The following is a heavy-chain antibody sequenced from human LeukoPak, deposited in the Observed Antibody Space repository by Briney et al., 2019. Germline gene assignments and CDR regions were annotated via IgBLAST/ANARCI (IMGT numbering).Heavy chain of an antibody. D-gene: IGHD6-19*01. V-gene: IGHV1-24*01. J-gene: IGHJ4*02. CDR2: FDPEDGET. CDR1: GYTLTELS. CDR3: ATDRGAVAGTLNY. Sequence: ASVTVSCTVSGYTLTELSMHWVRQAPGKGLEWMGGFDPEDGETIYAQKFQGRVTMTEDTSTDTAYMELSSLRSEDTAVYYCATDRGAVAGTLNYWGQGTLVTVSS.